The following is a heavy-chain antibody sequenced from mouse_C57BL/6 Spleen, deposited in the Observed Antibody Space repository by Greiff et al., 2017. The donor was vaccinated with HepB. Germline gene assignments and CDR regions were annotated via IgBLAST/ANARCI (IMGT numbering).Heavy chain of an antibody. D-gene: IGHD6-1*01. V-gene: IGHV1-59*01. CDR1: GYTFTSYW. CDR3: ARGRAQPDGLAY. J-gene: IGHJ3*01. Sequence: QVQLQQPGAELVRPGTSVKLSCKASGYTFTSYWMHWVKQRPGQGLEWIGVIDPADSYTNYNQKFKGKATLTVDTSSSTAYMQLSILTSEDSAVYDCARGRAQPDGLAYWGQGTPVTVSA. CDR2: IDPADSYT.